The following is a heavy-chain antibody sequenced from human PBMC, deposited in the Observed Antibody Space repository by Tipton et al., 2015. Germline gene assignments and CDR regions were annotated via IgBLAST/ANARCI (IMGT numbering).Heavy chain of an antibody. Sequence: GWIRQPPGKGLEWMGIFYPDDSDTRYSPSFQGQVTISADKSISTAYLQWNSLKASDTAMYYCARLGLDTSWWVDYWGQGTLVTVSS. CDR3: ARLGLDTSWWVDY. V-gene: IGHV5-51*01. CDR2: FYPDDSDT. J-gene: IGHJ4*02. D-gene: IGHD2-8*02.